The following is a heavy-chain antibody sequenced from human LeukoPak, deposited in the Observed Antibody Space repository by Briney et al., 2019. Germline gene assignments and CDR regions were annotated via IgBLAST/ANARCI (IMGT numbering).Heavy chain of an antibody. D-gene: IGHD3-22*01. CDR3: ALYYYDSSGYSNWFDP. Sequence: SETLSLTCAVSGGSISNSSYYWGWIRQPPGKGLEWIGNIYYSGSSYYNPSLKSRVTISVDTSKNQFSLKLSSVTAADTAVYYCALYYYDSSGYSNWFDPWGQGILVTVSS. CDR2: IYYSGSS. V-gene: IGHV4-39*01. J-gene: IGHJ5*02. CDR1: GGSISNSSYY.